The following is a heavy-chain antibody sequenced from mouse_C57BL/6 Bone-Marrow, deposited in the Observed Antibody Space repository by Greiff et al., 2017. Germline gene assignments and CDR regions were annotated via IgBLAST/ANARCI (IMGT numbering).Heavy chain of an antibody. J-gene: IGHJ4*01. CDR3: ARVYYYGSRHAMDY. CDR2: IDPEDGDT. V-gene: IGHV14-2*01. Sequence: VQLQQSGAELVQPGASVKLSCTASGFNIKDYSMHWVKQRTEQGLEWIGRIDPEDGDTKYAPKFQGKATITADTSSNTAYLQLSSLTSEDTAVYYCARVYYYGSRHAMDYWGQGTSVTVSS. D-gene: IGHD1-1*01. CDR1: GFNIKDYS.